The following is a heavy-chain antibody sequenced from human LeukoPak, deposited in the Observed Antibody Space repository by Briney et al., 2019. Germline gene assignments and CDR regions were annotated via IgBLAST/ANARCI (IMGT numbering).Heavy chain of an antibody. J-gene: IGHJ4*02. Sequence: SVTVSCKASGYRFTRYGISWVRQAPGQGLEWMGWISTYKGDTNYAQKVQGRVTMTTDTSTSTAYMELRSLRYDDTAVYYCARDWLQLERRDCFDYWGQGTLVPVSS. CDR2: ISTYKGDT. D-gene: IGHD1-1*01. V-gene: IGHV1-18*01. CDR1: GYRFTRYG. CDR3: ARDWLQLERRDCFDY.